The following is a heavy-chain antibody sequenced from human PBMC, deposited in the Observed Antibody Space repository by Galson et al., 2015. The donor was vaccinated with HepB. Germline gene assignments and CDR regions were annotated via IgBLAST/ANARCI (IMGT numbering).Heavy chain of an antibody. CDR2: IKSKSDGGTT. Sequence: SLRLSCAASGFTFSKAWMSWVRQAPGKGPEWVARIKSKSDGGTTDYAAPVKGRFTISRDDSKNTLYLQMNSLKTEDTAVYYCSTGPLWYNWNYGPYYIDYWGQGTLVTVSS. V-gene: IGHV3-15*01. CDR1: GFTFSKAW. D-gene: IGHD1-7*01. CDR3: STGPLWYNWNYGPYYIDY. J-gene: IGHJ4*02.